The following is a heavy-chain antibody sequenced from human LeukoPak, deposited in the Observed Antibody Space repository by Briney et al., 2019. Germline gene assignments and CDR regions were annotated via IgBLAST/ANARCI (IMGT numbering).Heavy chain of an antibody. CDR3: ARVVMDV. J-gene: IGHJ6*02. Sequence: PGGSLRLSCAASGFTFNNYYMYWVRQAPGKGLEWVSYISSSSSTIYYADSVKGRFTISRDNAKNSLYLQMNSLRAEDTAVYYCARVVMDVWGQGTTVTVSS. V-gene: IGHV3-48*01. CDR1: GFTFNNYY. CDR2: ISSSSSTI.